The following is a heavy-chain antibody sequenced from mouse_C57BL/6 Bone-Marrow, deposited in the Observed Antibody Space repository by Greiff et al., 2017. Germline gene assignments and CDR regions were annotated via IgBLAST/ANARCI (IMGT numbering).Heavy chain of an antibody. J-gene: IGHJ4*01. V-gene: IGHV1-63*01. CDR1: GYTFTNYW. CDR2: IYPGGGYT. Sequence: QVQLQQSGAELVRPGTSVKMSCKASGYTFTNYWIGWAKQRPGQGLEWIGDIYPGGGYTNYNEKFKGKATLTADKSSSTAYLQFSSLTSEDSAIYYCARSNCYGSYAMDYWGQGTSVTVSS. CDR3: ARSNCYGSYAMDY. D-gene: IGHD1-1*01.